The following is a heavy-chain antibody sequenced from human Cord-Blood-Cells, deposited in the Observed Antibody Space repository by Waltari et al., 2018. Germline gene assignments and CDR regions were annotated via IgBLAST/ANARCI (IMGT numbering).Heavy chain of an antibody. CDR3: AHQGMTTVTLGSFDI. CDR1: GFSLSTSGVG. V-gene: IGHV2-5*02. D-gene: IGHD4-17*01. J-gene: IGHJ3*02. Sequence: QITLKESGPTLVKPTQTLTLTCTFSGFSLSTSGVGVGWIRQPPGKALEWLALIYWDDDKRYSPSLKSRLTITKGTSKNQVVLTMTNMDPVDTATYYCAHQGMTTVTLGSFDIWGQGTMVTVSS. CDR2: IYWDDDK.